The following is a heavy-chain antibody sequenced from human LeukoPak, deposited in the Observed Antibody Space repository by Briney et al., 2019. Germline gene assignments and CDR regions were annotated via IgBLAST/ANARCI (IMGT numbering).Heavy chain of an antibody. V-gene: IGHV3-23*01. CDR2: ISGSGGST. CDR3: AKANQDIVVVVAALPDYYYYMDV. CDR1: GFTFSSYA. J-gene: IGHJ6*03. D-gene: IGHD2-15*01. Sequence: GGSLRLSCAASGFTFSSYAMSWVRQAPGKWLEWVSAISGSGGSTYYADSVKGRFTISRDNSKNTLYLQMNSLRAEDTAVYYCAKANQDIVVVVAALPDYYYYMDVWGKGTTVTVSS.